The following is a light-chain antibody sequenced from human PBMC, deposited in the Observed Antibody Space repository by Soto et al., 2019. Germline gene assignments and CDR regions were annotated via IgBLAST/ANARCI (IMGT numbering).Light chain of an antibody. CDR2: GAS. V-gene: IGKV1-27*01. CDR1: QGIFKY. J-gene: IGKJ1*01. CDR3: HQYNHWLRWT. Sequence: DIHLTQSPSSLSASVGDRVTITCRASQGIFKYLAWYQQKPGKIPTVLIYGASTLPSGVPSRFSGSGSGTDFTLTISRLEPEDFAVYYCHQYNHWLRWTFGQGTKVDI.